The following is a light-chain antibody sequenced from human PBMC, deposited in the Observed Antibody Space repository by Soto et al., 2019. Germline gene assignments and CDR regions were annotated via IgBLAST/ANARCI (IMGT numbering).Light chain of an antibody. V-gene: IGKV3-20*01. CDR3: QHYDSLPIT. J-gene: IGKJ5*01. CDR2: GAS. CDR1: QSVSSSC. Sequence: EIVLTQSPGTLSLSPGSIATLSCSASQSVSSSCLAWYQQKPGQHPRLLIYGASSRATGSPARFSGSGSGTNLSLTISRLEPEDFAVFYCQHYDSLPITFGQGTRLEN.